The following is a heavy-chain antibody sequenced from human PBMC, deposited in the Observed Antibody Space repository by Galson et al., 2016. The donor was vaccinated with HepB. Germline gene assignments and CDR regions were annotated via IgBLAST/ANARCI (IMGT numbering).Heavy chain of an antibody. CDR3: AGEATDCGGDACYLGNWFDP. J-gene: IGHJ5*02. CDR2: IYHGGNT. Sequence: SETLSLTCSVSGHSISGGFYWGWIRQFPGKGLEWLANIYHGGNTYYNPSLKSRVTISLDTSKNQFSLRLNSVTAADTAVYYCAGEATDCGGDACYLGNWFDPWGQGTQVIVSS. V-gene: IGHV4-38-2*02. CDR1: GHSISGGFY. D-gene: IGHD2-21*01.